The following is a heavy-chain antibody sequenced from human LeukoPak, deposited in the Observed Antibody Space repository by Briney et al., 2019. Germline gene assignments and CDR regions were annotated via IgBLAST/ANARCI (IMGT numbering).Heavy chain of an antibody. Sequence: PSETLSLTCAVYGGSFSGYYWSWIRQPPGKGLGWIGEINHSGSTNYNPSLKSRVTISVDTSKNQFSLKLSSVTAADTAVYYCARNTYYDFWSGYYGYNWFDPWGQGTLVTVSS. V-gene: IGHV4-34*01. D-gene: IGHD3-3*01. CDR1: GGSFSGYY. CDR3: ARNTYYDFWSGYYGYNWFDP. J-gene: IGHJ5*02. CDR2: INHSGST.